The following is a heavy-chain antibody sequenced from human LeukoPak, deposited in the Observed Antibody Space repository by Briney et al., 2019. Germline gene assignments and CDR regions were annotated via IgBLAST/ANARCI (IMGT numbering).Heavy chain of an antibody. CDR3: ARDLGPMVRGVLGLDY. CDR2: IIPILGIA. CDR1: GGTFSSYA. Sequence: GASVKVSCKASGGTFSSYAISWVRQAPGQGLEWMGRIIPILGIANYAQKFQGRVTITADKSTSTAYMELSSLRSEDTAVYYCARDLGPMVRGVLGLDYWGQGTLVTVSS. V-gene: IGHV1-69*04. D-gene: IGHD3-10*01. J-gene: IGHJ4*02.